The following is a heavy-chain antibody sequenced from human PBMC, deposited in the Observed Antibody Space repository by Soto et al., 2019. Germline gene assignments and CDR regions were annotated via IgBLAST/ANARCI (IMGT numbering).Heavy chain of an antibody. D-gene: IGHD5-18*01. V-gene: IGHV3-11*01. Sequence: GGSLRLSCAASGFTFSDYYMSWIRQAPGKGLEWVSYISSSGSTIYYADSVKGRFTISRDNAKNSLYLQMNSLRAEDTAVYYCARASGYSYGLGTYGYYYYMDVWGKGTTVTVSS. CDR1: GFTFSDYY. CDR3: ARASGYSYGLGTYGYYYYMDV. J-gene: IGHJ6*03. CDR2: ISSSGSTI.